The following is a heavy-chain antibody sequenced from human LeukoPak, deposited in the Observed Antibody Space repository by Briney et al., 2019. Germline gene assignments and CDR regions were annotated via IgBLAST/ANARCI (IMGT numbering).Heavy chain of an antibody. J-gene: IGHJ5*02. V-gene: IGHV4-59*08. D-gene: IGHD5-12*01. Sequence: SETLSLTCTVSGGSISSYYWSWIRQPPGKGLEGIGYIYYRGSTNYNPSLKSRATISVDTSKTQFSLKLSSVTAADTAVYYCARYLVGVVATEWFDPWGQGTLVTVSS. CDR3: ARYLVGVVATEWFDP. CDR1: GGSISSYY. CDR2: IYYRGST.